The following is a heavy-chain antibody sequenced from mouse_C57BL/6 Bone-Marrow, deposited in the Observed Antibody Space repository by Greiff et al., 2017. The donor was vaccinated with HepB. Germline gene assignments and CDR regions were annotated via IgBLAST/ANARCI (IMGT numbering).Heavy chain of an antibody. D-gene: IGHD1-1*01. CDR2: IYPGSGST. CDR3: ARELLRINYFDY. CDR1: GYTFTSYW. V-gene: IGHV1-55*01. J-gene: IGHJ2*01. Sequence: QVQLKQPGAELVKPGASVKMSCKASGYTFTSYWITWVKQRPGQGLEWIGDIYPGSGSTNYNEKFKSKATLTVDTSSSTAYMQLSSLTSEDSAVYYCARELLRINYFDYWGQGTTLTVSS.